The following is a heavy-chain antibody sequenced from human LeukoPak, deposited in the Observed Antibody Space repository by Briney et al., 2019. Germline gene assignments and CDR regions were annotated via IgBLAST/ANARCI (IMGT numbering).Heavy chain of an antibody. J-gene: IGHJ4*02. CDR1: GYTFTSYA. CDR2: INTNTGNP. V-gene: IGHV7-4-1*02. D-gene: IGHD4-11*01. CDR3: ARSGDDYSNYGIFDY. Sequence: ASVKVSCKASGYTFTSYAMNWVRQAPGQGLEWMGWINTNTGNPTYAQGFIGRFVFSLDTSVSTAYLQISSLKAEDTAVYYCARSGDDYSNYGIFDYWGQGTLVTVSS.